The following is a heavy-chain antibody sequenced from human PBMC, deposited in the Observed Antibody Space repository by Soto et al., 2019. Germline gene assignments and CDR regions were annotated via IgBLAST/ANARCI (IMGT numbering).Heavy chain of an antibody. D-gene: IGHD2-2*01. CDR2: IYYSGST. J-gene: IGHJ5*02. Sequence: SETLSLTCTVSGGSISSGGYYWSWIRQHPGKGLEWIGYIYYSGSTYYNPSLKSRVTISVDTSKNQFSLKLSSVTAADTAVYYCARLGYCSSTSCQGWFDPWGQGTLVTVSS. CDR3: ARLGYCSSTSCQGWFDP. CDR1: GGSISSGGYY. V-gene: IGHV4-31*03.